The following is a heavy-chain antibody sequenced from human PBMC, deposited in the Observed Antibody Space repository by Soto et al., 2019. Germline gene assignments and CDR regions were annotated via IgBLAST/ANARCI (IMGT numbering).Heavy chain of an antibody. J-gene: IGHJ4*02. Sequence: KTSETLSLTCTVSGDSISTFYWSWIRQPPGKGLEWIGYVHYSGSTNYNPSLKSQVIISVDTSKNQFSLKLSSVTAADTAVYFCARVRSNLFDYWGQGTLVTVS. V-gene: IGHV4-59*01. CDR2: VHYSGST. D-gene: IGHD3-3*01. CDR3: ARVRSNLFDY. CDR1: GDSISTFY.